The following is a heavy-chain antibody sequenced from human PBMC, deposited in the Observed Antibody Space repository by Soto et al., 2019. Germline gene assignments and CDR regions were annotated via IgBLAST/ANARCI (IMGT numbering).Heavy chain of an antibody. CDR3: ARDPRHSCGTT. Sequence: GASVKVSCKAYGYTFTSYAMLWVRQAPGQRLEWMRWINAGNGNTKYSQKFQGRVTITRDTSASTAYMELSSLRSEDTAVYYCARDPRHSCGTTWGQGTLVTVSS. J-gene: IGHJ5*02. V-gene: IGHV1-3*01. D-gene: IGHD5-18*01. CDR2: INAGNGNT. CDR1: GYTFTSYA.